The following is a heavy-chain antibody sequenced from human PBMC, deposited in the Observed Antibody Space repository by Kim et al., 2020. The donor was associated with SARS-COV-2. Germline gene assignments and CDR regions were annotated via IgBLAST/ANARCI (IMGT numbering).Heavy chain of an antibody. CDR2: ITPIFGTA. V-gene: IGHV1-69*13. J-gene: IGHJ4*02. Sequence: SVKVSCKASGGTFSSYAISWVRQAPGQGLEWMGGITPIFGTANYAQKFQGRVTITADESTSTAYMELSSLRSEDTAVYFCARGKEYYDILTGHQGLGYWSRGTLVTVFS. CDR1: GGTFSSYA. CDR3: ARGKEYYDILTGHQGLGY. D-gene: IGHD3-9*01.